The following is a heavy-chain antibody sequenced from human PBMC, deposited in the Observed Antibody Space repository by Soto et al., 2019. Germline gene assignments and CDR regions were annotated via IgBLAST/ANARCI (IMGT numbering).Heavy chain of an antibody. J-gene: IGHJ4*02. CDR3: ARGLVGATTR. CDR2: MNPNSGNT. Sequence: QVQLVQSGAEVKKPGASVKASCKASGYTFSSNDINWVRQATGQGLAWMGWMNPNSGNTGYAQKFQGRVTMTRNTSIITAYMELSSLRSEDTSVYYCARGLVGATTRWGQGTLVTVSS. D-gene: IGHD1-26*01. CDR1: GYTFSSND. V-gene: IGHV1-8*01.